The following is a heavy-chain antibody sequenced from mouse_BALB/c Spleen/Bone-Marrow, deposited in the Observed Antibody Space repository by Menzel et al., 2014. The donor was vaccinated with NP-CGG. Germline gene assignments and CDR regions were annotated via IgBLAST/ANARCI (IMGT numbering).Heavy chain of an antibody. Sequence: EVMLVESGGGLVQPGGSRKLSCAASGFTFSSFGMHWVRQAPEKGLEWVAYISSGSTAIFYADTVKGRFTISRDNPKNTLFLQMTNLRSEDTAMYYCTRGGNWDDFDVWGAGTTVTVSS. V-gene: IGHV5-17*02. CDR1: GFTFSSFG. CDR3: TRGGNWDDFDV. D-gene: IGHD4-1*01. J-gene: IGHJ1*01. CDR2: ISSGSTAI.